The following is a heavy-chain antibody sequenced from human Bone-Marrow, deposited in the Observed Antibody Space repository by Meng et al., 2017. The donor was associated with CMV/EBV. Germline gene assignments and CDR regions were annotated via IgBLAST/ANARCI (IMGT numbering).Heavy chain of an antibody. Sequence: FTFSSYAMHGVRQAPGKGLEWVAVISYDGSNKYYADSVKGRFTISRDNSKNTLYLQMNSLRAEDTAVYYCARDPIAAAGALLGWFDPWGQGTLVTVSS. CDR3: ARDPIAAAGALLGWFDP. CDR2: ISYDGSNK. D-gene: IGHD6-13*01. CDR1: FTFSSYA. J-gene: IGHJ5*02. V-gene: IGHV3-30*04.